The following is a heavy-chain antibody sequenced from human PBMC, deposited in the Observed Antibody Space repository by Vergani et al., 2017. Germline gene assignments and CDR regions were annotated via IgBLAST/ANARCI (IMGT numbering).Heavy chain of an antibody. D-gene: IGHD5-18*01. CDR2: ISSSSSHI. V-gene: IGHV3-21*01. J-gene: IGHJ6*02. Sequence: EVQLVESGGGLVKPGGSLRLSCAASGFTFSSYSMNWVRPAPGKGLEWDSSISSSSSHIYYADSVKGRLAISRDKANNSRYLQMNSLRAEDTAVYDCARDRDKQLWSRSGMDVWGQGTAVTVSS. CDR3: ARDRDKQLWSRSGMDV. CDR1: GFTFSSYS.